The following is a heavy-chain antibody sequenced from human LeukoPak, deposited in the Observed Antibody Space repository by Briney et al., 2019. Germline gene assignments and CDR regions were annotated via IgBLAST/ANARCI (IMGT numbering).Heavy chain of an antibody. V-gene: IGHV4-4*02. D-gene: IGHD3-22*01. Sequence: SGTLSLTRAVSGGSISSSNWWTWVRQPPGKGLEWIGEIYHSGSTNYNPSLKSRVTMSVDKSKNQFSLELSSVTAADTAVYYCATYYESSGYRLDYWGQGTLVTVPS. CDR1: GGSISSSNW. J-gene: IGHJ4*02. CDR2: IYHSGST. CDR3: ATYYESSGYRLDY.